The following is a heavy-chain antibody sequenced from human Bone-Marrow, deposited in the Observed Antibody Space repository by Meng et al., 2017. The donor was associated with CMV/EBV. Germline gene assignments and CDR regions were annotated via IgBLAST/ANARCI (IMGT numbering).Heavy chain of an antibody. CDR3: ARHGGWLAV. CDR1: GFTFGTYW. Sequence: GGSLRLSCAASGFTFGTYWMGWVRQAPGKGLEWVANIKPDGSEKQYVDSVKGRFTISRDNAENSLYLQMNSLRVEDTAVYYCARHGGWLAVWGQGNRV. CDR2: IKPDGSEK. D-gene: IGHD5-24*01. V-gene: IGHV3-7*01. J-gene: IGHJ4*01.